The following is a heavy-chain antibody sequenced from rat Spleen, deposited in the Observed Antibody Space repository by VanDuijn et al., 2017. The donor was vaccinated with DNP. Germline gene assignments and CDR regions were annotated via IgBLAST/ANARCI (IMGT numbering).Heavy chain of an antibody. D-gene: IGHD1-1*01. CDR2: INPDGGST. CDR1: GFTFSNYW. Sequence: EVQLVETGGGLVQPGRSLKLSCVASGFTFSNYWMFWIRQAPGKGLEWIESINPDGGSTGYPGSVKGRFTISRDNAENTVYLQMNSLRSEDTATYYCAKDLQWYAMDAWGQGTSVTVSA. V-gene: IGHV5-58*01. CDR3: AKDLQWYAMDA. J-gene: IGHJ4*01.